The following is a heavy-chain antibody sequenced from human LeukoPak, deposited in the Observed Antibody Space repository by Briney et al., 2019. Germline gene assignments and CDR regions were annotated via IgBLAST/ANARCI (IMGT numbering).Heavy chain of an antibody. V-gene: IGHV4-34*01. D-gene: IGHD3-16*02. Sequence: SETLSLTCAVSGYSISSGYYWSWIRQPPGKGLEWIGEINHSGSTNYNPSLKSRVTISVDTSKNQFSLKLSSVTAADTAVYYCARETRLPDWGSYRYTSIDYWGQGTLVTVSS. CDR3: ARETRLPDWGSYRYTSIDY. CDR2: INHSGST. CDR1: GYSISSGYY. J-gene: IGHJ4*02.